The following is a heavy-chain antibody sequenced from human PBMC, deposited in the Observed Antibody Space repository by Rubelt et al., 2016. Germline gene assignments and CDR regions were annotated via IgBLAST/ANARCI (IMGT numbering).Heavy chain of an antibody. V-gene: IGHV4-39*01. Sequence: QLHLQESGPGLVKPSETLSLTCSVSGGSISTLSSYWGWVRQPPGGGLEWIGTIYYSGSTSYNASLKRRVTISVDTSKNQFSLKMSSVTAADTAVFYCARNTGSSPFDPWGQGTLVTVSS. CDR3: ARNTGSSPFDP. J-gene: IGHJ5*02. CDR1: GGSISTLSSY. D-gene: IGHD1-26*01. CDR2: IYYSGST.